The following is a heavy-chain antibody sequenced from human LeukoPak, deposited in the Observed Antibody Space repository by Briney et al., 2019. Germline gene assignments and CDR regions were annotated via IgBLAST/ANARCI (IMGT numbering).Heavy chain of an antibody. D-gene: IGHD3-22*01. V-gene: IGHV3-23*01. CDR3: AKASVVVIYYFDY. CDR1: GFTFSSYA. Sequence: GGSLRLSCAASGFTFSSYAMSWVRLAPGKGLEWVSGVSGGGGGTYHADSVKGRFTISRDNSKNTLYLQMNSLRAEDTAVYYCAKASVVVIYYFDYWGQGTLVTVSS. CDR2: VSGGGGGT. J-gene: IGHJ4*02.